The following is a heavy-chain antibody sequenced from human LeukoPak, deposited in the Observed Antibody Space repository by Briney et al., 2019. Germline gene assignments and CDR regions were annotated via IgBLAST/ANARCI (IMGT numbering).Heavy chain of an antibody. J-gene: IGHJ1*01. CDR2: INGDGGST. CDR1: GFTFNSFA. CDR3: ANILTGYPPKH. V-gene: IGHV3-23*01. D-gene: IGHD3-9*01. Sequence: GGSLRLSCAASGFTFNSFAMTWVRQAPGKGLEWVSTINGDGGSTYYADSVRGRFTISRDNSKNTLYLQMNSLRAEDTAVYYCANILTGYPPKHWGQGTLVTVSS.